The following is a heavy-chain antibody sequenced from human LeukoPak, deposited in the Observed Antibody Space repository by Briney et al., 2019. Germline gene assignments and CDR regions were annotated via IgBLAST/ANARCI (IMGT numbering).Heavy chain of an antibody. J-gene: IGHJ4*02. V-gene: IGHV3-48*03. Sequence: PGKSLRLSCAASGFTFSSYEMNWVRQAPGKGLEWVSYISSRGSIIHYADSVKGRFTVSRDNAKNSLYLQLNSLRAEDTAVYYCARAVDPHYYDSSGFDYWGQGTLVTVSS. CDR2: ISSRGSII. CDR3: ARAVDPHYYDSSGFDY. CDR1: GFTFSSYE. D-gene: IGHD3-22*01.